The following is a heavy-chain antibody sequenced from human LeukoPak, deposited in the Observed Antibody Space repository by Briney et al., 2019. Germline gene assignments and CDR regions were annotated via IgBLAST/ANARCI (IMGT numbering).Heavy chain of an antibody. CDR1: GGPISSNDYY. CDR3: ARREYSSSWDY. D-gene: IGHD6-13*01. J-gene: IGHJ4*02. V-gene: IGHV4-39*01. CDR2: IYYSGNT. Sequence: SETLSLTCTVSGGPISSNDYYWGWIRQPPGKGLEWVGSIYYSGNTYRNPSLKSRVTISVDTSKNQFSLRLSSVTAADTAVYYCARREYSSSWDYWGQGTLVTVSS.